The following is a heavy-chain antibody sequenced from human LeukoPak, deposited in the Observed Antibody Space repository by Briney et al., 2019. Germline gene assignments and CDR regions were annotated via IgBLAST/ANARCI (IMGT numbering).Heavy chain of an antibody. D-gene: IGHD1-14*01. CDR3: ARVVIPGTTGDGRDD. Sequence: PKASVKVSCKASGYTFTSDDISWVRQAPGQGLEWMGRMNPNSGNTSYAQKFQGRVTMTRATSITTAYMKLSSVKSKDTAVYYCARVVIPGTTGDGRDDWGQGTLVTVSA. CDR2: MNPNSGNT. CDR1: GYTFTSDD. J-gene: IGHJ4*02. V-gene: IGHV1-8*01.